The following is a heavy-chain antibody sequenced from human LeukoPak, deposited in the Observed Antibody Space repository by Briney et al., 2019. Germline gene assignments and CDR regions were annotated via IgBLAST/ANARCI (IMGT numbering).Heavy chain of an antibody. V-gene: IGHV5-51*01. Sequence: KHGESLKISCKGSGYSFTSYWIGWVRQMPGKGLEWMGIIYPGDSDTRYSPSFQGQVTISADKSISTAYLQWSSLKASDTAMYYCARGSRITIFGVVTSFDYWGQGTLVTVSS. J-gene: IGHJ4*02. CDR3: ARGSRITIFGVVTSFDY. CDR1: GYSFTSYW. D-gene: IGHD3-3*01. CDR2: IYPGDSDT.